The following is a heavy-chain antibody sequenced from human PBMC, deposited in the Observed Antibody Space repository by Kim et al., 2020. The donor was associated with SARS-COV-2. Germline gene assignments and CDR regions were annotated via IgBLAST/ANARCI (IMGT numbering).Heavy chain of an antibody. CDR3: ARERTGFDY. V-gene: IGHV3-64*01. Sequence: GGTYYANSVKGRFTISRDNSKNTLYLQMGSLRAEDMAEYYCARERTGFDYWGQGTLVTVSS. D-gene: IGHD3-9*01. J-gene: IGHJ4*02. CDR2: GGT.